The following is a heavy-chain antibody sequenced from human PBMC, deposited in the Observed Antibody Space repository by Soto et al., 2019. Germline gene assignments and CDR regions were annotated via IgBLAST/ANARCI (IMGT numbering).Heavy chain of an antibody. CDR2: IYTDGST. Sequence: EVQLVESGGDLIQPGGSLRLSCAASGFSVSSNYMTWVRQAPGKGLERVSFIYTDGSTYYADSVKGRFTISRDSSKNTLALQKNSLRVEDTAVYYCGRGPRSRGDCCPIDYWGQGTLVIVSS. D-gene: IGHD2-21*02. J-gene: IGHJ4*02. V-gene: IGHV3-53*01. CDR1: GFSVSSNY. CDR3: GRGPRSRGDCCPIDY.